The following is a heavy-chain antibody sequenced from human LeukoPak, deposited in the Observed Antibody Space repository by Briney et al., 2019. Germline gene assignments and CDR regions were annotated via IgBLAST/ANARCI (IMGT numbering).Heavy chain of an antibody. CDR2: IYYSGST. CDR3: ARDPWSYYYMDV. V-gene: IGHV4-59*01. Sequence: SETLSLTCTVSGGSISSYYWSLIRQPPGKGLEWIGYIYYSGSTNYNPSLKSRVTISVDTSKNQFSLKLSSVTAADTAVYYCARDPWSYYYMDVWGKGTTVTVSS. J-gene: IGHJ6*03. D-gene: IGHD2-8*01. CDR1: GGSISSYY.